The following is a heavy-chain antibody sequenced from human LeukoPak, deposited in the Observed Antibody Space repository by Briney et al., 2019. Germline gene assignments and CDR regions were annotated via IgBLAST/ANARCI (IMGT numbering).Heavy chain of an antibody. CDR2: IRYDGSNK. V-gene: IGHV3-30*02. Sequence: QPGGSLRLSCAASGFTFSSCGMHWVRQAPGKGLEWVAFIRYDGSNKYYADSVKGRFTISRDNSKNTLYLQMNSLRAEDTAVYYCAKVMTTVTTPYYYYYYYMDVWGKGTTVTVSS. J-gene: IGHJ6*03. D-gene: IGHD4-11*01. CDR1: GFTFSSCG. CDR3: AKVMTTVTTPYYYYYYYMDV.